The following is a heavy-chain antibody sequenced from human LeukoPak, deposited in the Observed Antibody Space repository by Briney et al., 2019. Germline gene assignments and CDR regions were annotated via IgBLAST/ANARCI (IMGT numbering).Heavy chain of an antibody. Sequence: GESLKISFKGSGYSFTSYWIGWVRQMPGEGLEWIGIIYPGDSETRYSPSFQGQATISADKSISTACLQWSSLKASDTAMYYCARGYYYGSGSYYNVWGDVGDPRYYFDYWGQGTLVTVSS. CDR1: GYSFTSYW. CDR3: ARGYYYGSGSYYNVWGDVGDPRYYFDY. V-gene: IGHV5-51*01. CDR2: IYPGDSET. J-gene: IGHJ4*02. D-gene: IGHD3-10*01.